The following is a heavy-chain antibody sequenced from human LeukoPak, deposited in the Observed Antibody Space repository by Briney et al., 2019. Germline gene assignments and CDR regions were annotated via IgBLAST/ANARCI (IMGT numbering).Heavy chain of an antibody. J-gene: IGHJ4*02. CDR3: AKDRGYSGYTWAFDY. V-gene: IGHV3-23*01. D-gene: IGHD5-12*01. CDR2: ISGSGGST. CDR1: GFSFSSDA. Sequence: PGGSLRLSCAASGFSFSSDAMSWVRQAPGKGLEWVSAISGSGGSTYYADSVKGRFTISRDNSKNTLYLQMNSLRAEDTAVYYCAKDRGYSGYTWAFDYWGQGTLVTVSS.